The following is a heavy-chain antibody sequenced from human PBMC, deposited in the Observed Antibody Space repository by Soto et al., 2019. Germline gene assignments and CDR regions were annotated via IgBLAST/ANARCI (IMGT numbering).Heavy chain of an antibody. J-gene: IGHJ4*02. CDR3: ARGEIAADY. V-gene: IGHV1-8*01. CDR2: MNPNSGNT. D-gene: IGHD6-13*01. Sequence: WVRQATGQGLEWMGWMNPNSGNTGYAQKFQGRVTMTRNTSISTAYMELSSLRSEDPAVYYCARGEIAADYWRKRTLVTGFS.